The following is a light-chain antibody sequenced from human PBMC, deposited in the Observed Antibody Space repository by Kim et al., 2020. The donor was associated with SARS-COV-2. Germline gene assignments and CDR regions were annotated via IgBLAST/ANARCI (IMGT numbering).Light chain of an antibody. V-gene: IGLV10-54*01. Sequence: QTAALTCPETSNDVGNEGTTWLQQHQSPPPKHLSSRDDSRPSGISERFSASRTGGTASLTITGIQPEDEADYYCSAWDSSLSAWVFGGETQQTVL. J-gene: IGLJ3*02. CDR2: RDD. CDR3: SAWDSSLSAWV. CDR1: SNDVGNEG.